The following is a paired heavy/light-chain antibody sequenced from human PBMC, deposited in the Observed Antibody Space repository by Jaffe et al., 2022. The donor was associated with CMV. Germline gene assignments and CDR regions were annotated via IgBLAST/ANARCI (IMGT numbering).Heavy chain of an antibody. D-gene: IGHD2-21*02. CDR3: AKDPSRCTGGDCKSWDNWLDP. CDR1: GFTFSFFG. V-gene: IGHV3-30*18. J-gene: IGHJ5*02. CDR2: VSYDGSNK. Sequence: QVQLVESGGGVVQPGRSLRLSCAASGFTFSFFGMHWVRQAPGKGLEWVAFVSYDGSNKYYADSMRGRFTISRDNSKNTVSLQLNSLRIEDTAVYHCAKDPSRCTGGDCKSWDNWLDPWGQGTLVTVSS.
Light chain of an antibody. CDR3: QSYDTSLSAWV. CDR2: ANV. V-gene: IGLV1-40*01. Sequence: QSVLTQPPSVSGAPGQRVTISCTGSSSNIGAGYDVHWYQQLPGTAPKLLIFANVNRPSGVPARFSGSKSGTSGSLAITGLQAEDEADYYCQSYDTSLSAWVLGGGTRVTVL. J-gene: IGLJ3*02. CDR1: SSNIGAGYD.